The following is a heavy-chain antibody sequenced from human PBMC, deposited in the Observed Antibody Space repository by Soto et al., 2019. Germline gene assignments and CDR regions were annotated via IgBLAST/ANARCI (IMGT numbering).Heavy chain of an antibody. J-gene: IGHJ3*02. V-gene: IGHV1-46*03. Sequence: ASVKVSCKASGYTFTSYYMHWVRQAPGQGLEWMGIINPSGGSTSYAQKFQGRVAMTRDTSTSTVYMELSSLRSEDTAVYYCARVSTGTDAFDIWGQGTMVTVSS. D-gene: IGHD1-1*01. CDR3: ARVSTGTDAFDI. CDR1: GYTFTSYY. CDR2: INPSGGST.